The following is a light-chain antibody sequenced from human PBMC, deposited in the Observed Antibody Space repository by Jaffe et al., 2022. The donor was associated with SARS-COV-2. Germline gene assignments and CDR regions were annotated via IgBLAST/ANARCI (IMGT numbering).Light chain of an antibody. V-gene: IGKV3-20*01. J-gene: IGKJ2*01. CDR3: QQYDNLPYT. CDR2: GAS. Sequence: EIVLTQSPGTLSLSPGERATLSCRASQSVSSSYLAWYQQTPGQAPRLLIYGASSRATGIPDRFSGSGSGTDFTLTISRLEPEDFAVYYCQQYDNLPYTFGQGTKLEIK. CDR1: QSVSSSY.